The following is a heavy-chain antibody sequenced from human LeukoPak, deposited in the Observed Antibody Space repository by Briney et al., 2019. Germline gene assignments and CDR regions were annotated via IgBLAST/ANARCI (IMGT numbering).Heavy chain of an antibody. J-gene: IGHJ3*02. CDR1: GGSFSGYY. D-gene: IGHD6-13*01. Sequence: PSETLSLTCAVYGGSFSGYYWSWIRQPPGKGLEWIGEINHSGSTNYNPSLKSRVTISVDTSKNQFSLKLSSVTAADTAVYYCALYVLGAAAGHDAFDIWGQGTMVTVSS. V-gene: IGHV4-34*01. CDR2: INHSGST. CDR3: ALYVLGAAAGHDAFDI.